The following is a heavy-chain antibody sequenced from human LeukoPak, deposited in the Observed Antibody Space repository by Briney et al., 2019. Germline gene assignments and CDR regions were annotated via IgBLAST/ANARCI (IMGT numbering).Heavy chain of an antibody. V-gene: IGHV3-48*03. J-gene: IGHJ6*02. CDR2: ISSSGSTI. D-gene: IGHD3-22*01. Sequence: GGSLRLSCAASGFTFSSYEMNWVRQAPGKGLEWVSYISSSGSTIYYADSVKGRFTISRDNAKNSLYLQMNSLRAEDTAVYYCARGYGYYDSSGYYAIDYYYYYGMDVWAKGPRSPSP. CDR1: GFTFSSYE. CDR3: ARGYGYYDSSGYYAIDYYYYYGMDV.